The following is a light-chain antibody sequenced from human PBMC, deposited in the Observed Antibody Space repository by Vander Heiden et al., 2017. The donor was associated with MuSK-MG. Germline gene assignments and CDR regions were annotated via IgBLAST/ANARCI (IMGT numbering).Light chain of an antibody. CDR3: QQDDNLPNT. V-gene: IGKV1-33*01. CDR2: DAS. Sequence: DIQMTQSPSSLSASVGDRVTITCQASQDISNYLNWYQQKPGKAPKLLIYDASNLETGVPSRFSGSGSGTDFTFTISSLQPEDIATYYCQQDDNLPNTFGQGTLMEIK. J-gene: IGKJ5*01. CDR1: QDISNY.